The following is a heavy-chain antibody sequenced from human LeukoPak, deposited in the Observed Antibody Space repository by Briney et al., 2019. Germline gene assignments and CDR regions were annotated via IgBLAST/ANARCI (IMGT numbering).Heavy chain of an antibody. V-gene: IGHV1-18*01. CDR1: GYTFTSYG. CDR2: INAYNGNT. J-gene: IGHJ4*02. Sequence: GASVKVSCKASGYTFTSYGISWVRQAPGQGLEWMGWINAYNGNTHFAQKFQGRVTMTTDTSTSTAYMELRSLRSDDTAVYYCARGEGGLQRNWGQGTLVTVSS. CDR3: ARGEGGLQRN. D-gene: IGHD3-16*01.